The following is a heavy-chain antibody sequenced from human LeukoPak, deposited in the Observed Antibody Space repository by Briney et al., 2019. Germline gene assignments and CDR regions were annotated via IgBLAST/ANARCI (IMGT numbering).Heavy chain of an antibody. J-gene: IGHJ6*03. Sequence: GGSLRLSCAASGFTFDDYAMHWVRQAPGKGLEWVSGISWNSGSIGYADSVKGRFTISRDNAKNSLYLQMNSLRAEDTAVYYCARCGSSSWYGRTYYYYYYMDVWGKGTTVTVSS. V-gene: IGHV3-9*01. CDR1: GFTFDDYA. D-gene: IGHD6-13*01. CDR2: ISWNSGSI. CDR3: ARCGSSSWYGRTYYYYYYMDV.